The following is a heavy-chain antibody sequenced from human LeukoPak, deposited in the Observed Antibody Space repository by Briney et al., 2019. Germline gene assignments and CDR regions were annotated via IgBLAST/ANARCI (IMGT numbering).Heavy chain of an antibody. Sequence: SQTLSLTCAISGDSVSSDSAAWTWIRQSPSRGLEWLGRTYYRSRWYTDYAGSVQSRIIINPDTSKNQFSLQLNSVTPEDTAVYYCARARSGSYPDYWGQGTLVTVSS. D-gene: IGHD1-26*01. V-gene: IGHV6-1*01. J-gene: IGHJ4*02. CDR2: TYYRSRWYT. CDR3: ARARSGSYPDY. CDR1: GDSVSSDSAA.